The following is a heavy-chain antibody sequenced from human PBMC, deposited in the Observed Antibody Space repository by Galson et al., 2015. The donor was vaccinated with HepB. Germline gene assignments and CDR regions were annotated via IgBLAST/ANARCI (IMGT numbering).Heavy chain of an antibody. D-gene: IGHD4-23*01. CDR3: ASGNFEY. J-gene: IGHJ4*02. Sequence: SLRLSCAASGFTLSEQDMSWVRQAPGRGLEWISYISGSSEAIYLADSVQGRFTITRDNAKNSLYLQMNSLRAEDTAVSYCASGNFEYWGQGILVTVSS. CDR2: ISGSSEAI. V-gene: IGHV3-11*04. CDR1: GFTLSEQD.